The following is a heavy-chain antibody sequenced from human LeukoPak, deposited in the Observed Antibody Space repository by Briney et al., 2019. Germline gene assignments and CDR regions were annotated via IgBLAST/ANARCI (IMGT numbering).Heavy chain of an antibody. Sequence: ASVKVSCKASGYTFTSYGISWVRQAPGQGLEWMGWISAYNGNTNYAQKLQGRVTMTTDTSTSTAYMELRSLRSDDTAVYYCARLRGAAIAAAGTADYWGQGTLVTVSS. CDR1: GYTFTSYG. CDR2: ISAYNGNT. J-gene: IGHJ4*02. CDR3: ARLRGAAIAAAGTADY. D-gene: IGHD6-13*01. V-gene: IGHV1-18*01.